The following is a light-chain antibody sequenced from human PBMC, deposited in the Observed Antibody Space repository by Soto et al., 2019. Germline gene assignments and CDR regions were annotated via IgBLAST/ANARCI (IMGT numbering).Light chain of an antibody. Sequence: QSVLTQPPSVSGAPGQRVTISCTGSSSNIGAGYGVHWYQQLPGTAPKLLIYGNNNRPSGVPDRFSGSKSGTSASLAITGLQAEDEADYYCQSYDSSLSGWVFDGGTKLTVL. V-gene: IGLV1-40*01. CDR2: GNN. J-gene: IGLJ3*02. CDR1: SSNIGAGYG. CDR3: QSYDSSLSGWV.